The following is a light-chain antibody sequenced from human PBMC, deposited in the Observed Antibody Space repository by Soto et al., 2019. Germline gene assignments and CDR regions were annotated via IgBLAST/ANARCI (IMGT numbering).Light chain of an antibody. CDR1: SSNIGSNT. V-gene: IGLV1-44*01. Sequence: SVLTQPPSASGTPGQRVTISCSGSSSNIGSNTVNWYQQLPGTAPKLLIYSNNQRPSGVPDRFSGSKSGTSASLAISGLQSDDEADYYCAAWDDSLNGFLFGGGTKVTVL. CDR2: SNN. CDR3: AAWDDSLNGFL. J-gene: IGLJ2*01.